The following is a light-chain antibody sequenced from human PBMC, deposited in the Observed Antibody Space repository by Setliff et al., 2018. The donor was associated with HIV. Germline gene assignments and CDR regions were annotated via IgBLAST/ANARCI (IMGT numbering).Light chain of an antibody. CDR3: CSYSGSSTFDV. Sequence: QSVLTQPASVSGSPGQSISMSCTGSSSNIGSYNFVSWYQRHPDKAPKLVIYDVSKRPSGVSDRFSGSKSGNTASLTISGLQADDEADYYCCSYSGSSTFDVFGGGTKVTVL. CDR1: SSNIGSYNF. CDR2: DVS. V-gene: IGLV2-23*02. J-gene: IGLJ1*01.